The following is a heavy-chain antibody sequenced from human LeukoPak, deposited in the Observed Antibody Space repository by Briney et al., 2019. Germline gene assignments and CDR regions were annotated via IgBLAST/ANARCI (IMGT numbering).Heavy chain of an antibody. D-gene: IGHD2-8*02. CDR1: GFTFSTYG. V-gene: IGHV3-30*18. J-gene: IGHJ4*02. Sequence: HPGRSLRLSCAASGFTFSTYGMHWVRQCPGKGLEWVAVISYDGSYKEYADSVKGRFTISRDNSKNTLYLQMNSLRAEDTAVYYCAKMLNTGHAHAALDYWGQGTLVTVSP. CDR3: AKMLNTGHAHAALDY. CDR2: ISYDGSYK.